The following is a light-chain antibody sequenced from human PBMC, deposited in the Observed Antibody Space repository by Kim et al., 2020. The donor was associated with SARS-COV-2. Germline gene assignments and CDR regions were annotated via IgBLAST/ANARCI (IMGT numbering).Light chain of an antibody. CDR2: DVS. CDR3: AAWDDSLNGP. J-gene: IGLJ2*01. CDR1: SSDVGGYNY. Sequence: QSALTQPASVSGSPGQSITISCTGTSSDVGGYNYVSWYQQHPDKAPKLMIYDVSKRPSGVSNRFSGSKSGNTASLTISGLQAEDEADYYCAAWDDSLNGPFGGGTQLTVL. V-gene: IGLV2-14*01.